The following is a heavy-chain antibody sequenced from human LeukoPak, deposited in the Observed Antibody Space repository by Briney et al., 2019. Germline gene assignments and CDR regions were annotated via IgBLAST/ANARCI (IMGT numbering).Heavy chain of an antibody. D-gene: IGHD2-15*01. V-gene: IGHV4-30-4*08. Sequence: SETLSLTCTVSGGSISSGDYYWSWIRQPPGKGLEWIGYIYYSGSTYYNPSLKSRVTISVDTSKNQFSLKLSSVTAADTAVYYCARDQRYCGGGSCYSKPADYWGQGTLVTVSS. J-gene: IGHJ4*02. CDR2: IYYSGST. CDR3: ARDQRYCGGGSCYSKPADY. CDR1: GGSISSGDYY.